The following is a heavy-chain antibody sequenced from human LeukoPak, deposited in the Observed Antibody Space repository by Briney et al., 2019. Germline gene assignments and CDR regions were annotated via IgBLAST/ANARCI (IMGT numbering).Heavy chain of an antibody. CDR2: VYYSGNT. CDR3: ASSDYYYGDFDY. D-gene: IGHD3-22*01. V-gene: IGHV4-39*01. CDR1: GGSISSGGYY. Sequence: SETLSLTCTVPGGSISSGGYYWSWIRQHPGKGLEWIGSVYYSGNTYYSPSLRSRVTISVDTSKNQFSLKLSSVTAADTAIYYCASSDYYYGDFDYWGQGTLVTVSS. J-gene: IGHJ4*02.